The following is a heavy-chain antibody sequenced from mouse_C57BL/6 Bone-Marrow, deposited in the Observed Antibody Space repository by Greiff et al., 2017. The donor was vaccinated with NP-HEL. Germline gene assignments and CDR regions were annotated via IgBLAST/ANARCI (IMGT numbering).Heavy chain of an antibody. CDR1: GYTFTSYW. V-gene: IGHV1-72*01. CDR3: ALGNYSYGYFDV. J-gene: IGHJ1*03. CDR2: IDPNSGGT. Sequence: QVQLKQPGAELVKPGASVKLSCKASGYTFTSYWMHWVKQRPGRGLEWIGRIDPNSGGTKYNEKFKSKATLTVDKPASTAYMQLSSLTSEDSAVYYCALGNYSYGYFDVWGTGTTVTVSS. D-gene: IGHD2-1*01.